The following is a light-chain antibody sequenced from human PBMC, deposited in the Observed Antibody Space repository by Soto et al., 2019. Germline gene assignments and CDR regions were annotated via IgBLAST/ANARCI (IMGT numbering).Light chain of an antibody. Sequence: DIVMTQSPANLSVSPGDSATLSCRASQSGSSNYLAWYHQKPGQPPRLLMYGASSRATGIQDRFSGSGSGTEFTLTISRLDHEDFAMYYCQQYGSSLITFGQGTRLEIK. CDR1: QSGSSNY. CDR2: GAS. J-gene: IGKJ5*01. V-gene: IGKV3-20*01. CDR3: QQYGSSLIT.